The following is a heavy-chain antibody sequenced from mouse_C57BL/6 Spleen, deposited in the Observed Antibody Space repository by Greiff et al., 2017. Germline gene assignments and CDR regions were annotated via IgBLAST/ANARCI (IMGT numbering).Heavy chain of an antibody. CDR3: AREGYGSSYWFAY. CDR2: ISDGGSYT. CDR1: GFTFSSYA. J-gene: IGHJ3*01. Sequence: EVKLQESGGGLVKPGGSLKLSCAASGFTFSSYAMSWVRQTPEKRLEWVATISDGGSYTYYPDNVQGRFTISRDNAKNNLYLQMSHLKSEDTAMYYWAREGYGSSYWFAYWGQGTLVTVSA. D-gene: IGHD1-1*01. V-gene: IGHV5-4*01.